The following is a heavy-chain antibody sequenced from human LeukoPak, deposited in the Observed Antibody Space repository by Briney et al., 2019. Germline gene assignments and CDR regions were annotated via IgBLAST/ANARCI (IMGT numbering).Heavy chain of an antibody. Sequence: GSLRLSCAASGFTFGNAWMTWIRQPPGKGLEWIGEINHSGSTNYNPSLKSRVTISVDTSKNQFSLKLSSVTAADTAVYYCAGRRRGYNSFDPWGQGTLVTVSS. CDR3: AGRRRGYNSFDP. D-gene: IGHD1-1*01. CDR2: INHSGST. J-gene: IGHJ5*02. CDR1: GFTFGNAW. V-gene: IGHV4-34*08.